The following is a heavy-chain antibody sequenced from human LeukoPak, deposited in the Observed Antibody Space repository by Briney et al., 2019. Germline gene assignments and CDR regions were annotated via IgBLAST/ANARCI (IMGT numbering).Heavy chain of an antibody. V-gene: IGHV3-48*03. CDR3: ARTRYGNAFDI. Sequence: PGGSLRLSCAASGFTFSSYEMNWVRQAPGKGLEWVSYISSSGSTIYYADSVKGRFTISRDNAKNSLYLQMNSLRAEDTAVYYCARTRYGNAFDIWGQGTMVTVSS. D-gene: IGHD1-14*01. J-gene: IGHJ3*02. CDR1: GFTFSSYE. CDR2: ISSSGSTI.